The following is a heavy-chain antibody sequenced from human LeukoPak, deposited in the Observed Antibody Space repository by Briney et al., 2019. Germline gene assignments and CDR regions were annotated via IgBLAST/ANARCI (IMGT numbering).Heavy chain of an antibody. D-gene: IGHD3-22*01. CDR3: AKLLYYYDSSQPY. J-gene: IGHJ4*02. CDR2: IKLDGSEK. V-gene: IGHV3-7*03. CDR1: GFTFSSYW. Sequence: PGGSLRLSCAASGFTFSSYWMSWVRQAPGKGLEWVANIKLDGSEKYYVDSVKGRFTISRDNSKNTLYLQMNSLRAEDTAVYYCAKLLYYYDSSQPYWGQGTLVTVSS.